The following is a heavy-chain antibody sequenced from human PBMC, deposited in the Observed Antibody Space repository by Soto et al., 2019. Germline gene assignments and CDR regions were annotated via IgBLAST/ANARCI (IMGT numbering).Heavy chain of an antibody. J-gene: IGHJ5*02. V-gene: IGHV1-8*01. CDR1: ESTFMNYD. CDR2: MNPNSGNT. D-gene: IGHD1-1*01. Sequence: ASVKVSFKASESTFMNYDISWLRQATGQGLEWMGWMNPNSGNTGYTLKFQGRVSMTRNTSIYTVYLELSSLASDDTAVYYCVRMASSGTLNWFDPWGQGTLVTVSS. CDR3: VRMASSGTLNWFDP.